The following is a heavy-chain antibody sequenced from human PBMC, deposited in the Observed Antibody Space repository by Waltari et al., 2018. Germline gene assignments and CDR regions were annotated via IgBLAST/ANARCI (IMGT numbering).Heavy chain of an antibody. CDR1: GGSFSGYY. D-gene: IGHD7-27*01. V-gene: IGHV4-34*01. J-gene: IGHJ4*02. Sequence: QVQLQQWGAGLLKPSETLSLTCAVYGGSFSGYYWSWIRQPPGKGLEWIGEINHSGSTNYNAYLESRVTISVDTSKYQFSRKLSSVTAADTAVYYCARGRRMGKYFDYWGQGTLVTVSS. CDR3: ARGRRMGKYFDY. CDR2: INHSGST.